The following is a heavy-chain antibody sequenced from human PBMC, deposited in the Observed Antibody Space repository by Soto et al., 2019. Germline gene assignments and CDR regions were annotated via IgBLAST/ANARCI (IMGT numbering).Heavy chain of an antibody. CDR3: ARGLYDFWSCYSPYSYGYYFDY. V-gene: IGHV1-3*01. D-gene: IGHD3-3*01. CDR2: INAGNGNT. J-gene: IGHJ4*02. Sequence: QVQLVQSGAEVKKPGASVKVSCKASGYTFTSYAMHWVRQAPGQRLEWMGWINAGNGNTKYSQKFQGRVTITRDTSARTAYMELSSLRSEDTAVYYCARGLYDFWSCYSPYSYGYYFDYWGQGTLVTVSS. CDR1: GYTFTSYA.